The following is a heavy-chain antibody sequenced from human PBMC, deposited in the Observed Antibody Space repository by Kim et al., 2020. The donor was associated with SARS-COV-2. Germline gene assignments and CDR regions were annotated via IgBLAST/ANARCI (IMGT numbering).Heavy chain of an antibody. CDR1: GFTFDDYT. D-gene: IGHD3-10*01. CDR3: AKDIGTYYYGSGTPLAGMDV. Sequence: GGSLRLSCAASGFTFDDYTIHWVRQAPGKGLEWVSLISWDGGSTYYADSVKGRFTISRDNSKNSLYLQMNSLRTEDTALYYCAKDIGTYYYGSGTPLAGMDVWGQGTTVTVSS. CDR2: ISWDGGST. V-gene: IGHV3-43*01. J-gene: IGHJ6*02.